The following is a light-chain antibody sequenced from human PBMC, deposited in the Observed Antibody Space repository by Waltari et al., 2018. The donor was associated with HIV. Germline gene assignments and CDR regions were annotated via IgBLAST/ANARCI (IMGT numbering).Light chain of an antibody. Sequence: QSVLTQPPSASGTPGQRVTFSCSGSSSNIGSNTVHWYQQFPGAAPKLLIYTNNQRPSGVPDRFSGSKSGTSASLAISGLQSEDEADYYCAVWDDSLNGYVFGPGTKVTVL. CDR1: SSNIGSNT. V-gene: IGLV1-44*01. CDR3: AVWDDSLNGYV. J-gene: IGLJ1*01. CDR2: TNN.